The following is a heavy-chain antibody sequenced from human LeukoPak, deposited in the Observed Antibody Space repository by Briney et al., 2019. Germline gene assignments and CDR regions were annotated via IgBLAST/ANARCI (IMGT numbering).Heavy chain of an antibody. Sequence: PSETLSLTCTVSGGSISSYYWSWIRQPPGKGLEWIGYIYYSGSTNYNPSLKSRVTISVDTSNNQFSLKLSSVTAADTSVYYCARFGGYSYGSAADYWGQGTLVTVSS. D-gene: IGHD5-18*01. CDR3: ARFGGYSYGSAADY. V-gene: IGHV4-59*01. CDR2: IYYSGST. CDR1: GGSISSYY. J-gene: IGHJ4*02.